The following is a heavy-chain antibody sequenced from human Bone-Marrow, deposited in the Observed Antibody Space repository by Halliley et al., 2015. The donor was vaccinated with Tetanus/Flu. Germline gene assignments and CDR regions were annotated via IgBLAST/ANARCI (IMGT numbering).Heavy chain of an antibody. J-gene: IGHJ4*02. CDR1: GFRFRSYT. Sequence: SLRLSCAASGFRFRSYTMSWVRQAPGKGLEWVSSISSSSSYIYYADSMKGRFSITRDNAKNSLYLQMNSLRADDTAVYYCVTTGDLEYFDSWGQGTLVAVSS. D-gene: IGHD7-27*01. CDR2: ISSSSSYI. V-gene: IGHV3-21*01. CDR3: VTTGDLEYFDS.